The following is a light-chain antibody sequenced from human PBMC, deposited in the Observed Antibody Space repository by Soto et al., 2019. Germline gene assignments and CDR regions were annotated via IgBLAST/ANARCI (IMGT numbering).Light chain of an antibody. CDR3: QNYDSSPWT. CDR2: AAS. Sequence: DIQMTQSRSSLSTTVGDRVAMSYRASQGISNYVAWYQQKPGKVPKFLIYAASTLQSGVPSRFSGSGSGTDFTLTISSLQPEDVATYYCQNYDSSPWTLGQGTKADIK. J-gene: IGKJ1*01. CDR1: QGISNY. V-gene: IGKV1-27*01.